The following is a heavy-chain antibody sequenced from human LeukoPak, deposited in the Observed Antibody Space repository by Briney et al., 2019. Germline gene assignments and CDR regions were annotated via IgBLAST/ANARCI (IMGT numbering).Heavy chain of an antibody. Sequence: PSETLSLTCTVSGDSISTYYWSWIRQPAGKGLEWIGLIYTGGSTNYNPSLKSRVTMSADTSKNQFSLKLSSVTPADTAVYYCARQRGVAFDYWGQRTLVTVSS. J-gene: IGHJ4*02. D-gene: IGHD3-10*01. CDR3: ARQRGVAFDY. CDR2: IYTGGST. V-gene: IGHV4-4*07. CDR1: GDSISTYY.